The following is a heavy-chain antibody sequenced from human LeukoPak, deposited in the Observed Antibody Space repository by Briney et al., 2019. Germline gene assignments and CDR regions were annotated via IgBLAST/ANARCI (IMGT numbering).Heavy chain of an antibody. D-gene: IGHD2-21*02. CDR1: GYTFTSYY. J-gene: IGHJ1*01. CDR2: MDPNGGGT. CDR3: ARDVDSVVVTAIGD. Sequence: APVKVSCKASGYTFTSYYVHWVRQSPGQELEWMGRMDPNGGGTNYAQKSEGRVIMTRDTSINTAYMEPSRLKSDDTAVYYCARDVDSVVVTAIGDWGQGTLVSVSS. V-gene: IGHV1-2*06.